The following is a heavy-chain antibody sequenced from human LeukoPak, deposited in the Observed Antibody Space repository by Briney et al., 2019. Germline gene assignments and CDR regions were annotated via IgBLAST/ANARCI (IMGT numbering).Heavy chain of an antibody. CDR3: AGDSPYSSSWPLGY. V-gene: IGHV3-30-3*01. CDR2: ISYDGSNK. CDR1: GFTFSSYA. J-gene: IGHJ4*02. Sequence: GRSLRLSCAASGFTFSSYAMHWVRQAPGKGLEWVAVISYDGSNKYYADSVKGRFTISRDNSKNTLYLQMNSLRAEDTAVYYCAGDSPYSSSWPLGYWGQGTLVTVSS. D-gene: IGHD6-13*01.